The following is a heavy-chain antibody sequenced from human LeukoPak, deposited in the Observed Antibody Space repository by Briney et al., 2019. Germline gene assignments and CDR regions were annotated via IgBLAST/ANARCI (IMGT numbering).Heavy chain of an antibody. CDR3: ARDSGVRGNYFDY. J-gene: IGHJ4*02. V-gene: IGHV4-4*02. Sequence: PSETLSLTCAVSGGSISSSNWWSWVRQPPGKGQEWIGEIYHSGSTNYNPSLKSRVTISVDKSKNQFSLKLSSVTAADTAVYYCARDSGVRGNYFDYWGQGTLVTVSS. D-gene: IGHD3-10*01. CDR2: IYHSGST. CDR1: GGSISSSNW.